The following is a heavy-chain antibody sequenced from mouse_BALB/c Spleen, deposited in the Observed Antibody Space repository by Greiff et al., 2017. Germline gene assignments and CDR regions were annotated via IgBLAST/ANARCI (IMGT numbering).Heavy chain of an antibody. D-gene: IGHD2-1*01. Sequence: VQLQQSGAELVKPGASVKLSCTASGFNIKDTYMPWVKQRPEQGLEWIGRIDPANGNTKYDPKYQGKATITADTSSNTAYLPLSSLPSEDTAVYYCAIYYGNYVGFAYWGQGTLVTVSA. CDR1: GFNIKDTY. J-gene: IGHJ3*01. V-gene: IGHV14-3*02. CDR3: AIYYGNYVGFAY. CDR2: IDPANGNT.